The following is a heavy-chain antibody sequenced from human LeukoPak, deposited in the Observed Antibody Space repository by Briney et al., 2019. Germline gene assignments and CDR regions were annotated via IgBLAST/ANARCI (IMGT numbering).Heavy chain of an antibody. CDR2: IVVGSGNT. Sequence: SVKVSCKASGFTFTSSAMQWVRQARGQRLEWIGWIVVGSGNTNYAQKFQERVTITRDMFTSTAYMELSSLRSEDTAVYYCAAIPYYYDSSGYTFDYWGQGTLVTVSS. CDR1: GFTFTSSA. J-gene: IGHJ4*02. CDR3: AAIPYYYDSSGYTFDY. D-gene: IGHD3-22*01. V-gene: IGHV1-58*02.